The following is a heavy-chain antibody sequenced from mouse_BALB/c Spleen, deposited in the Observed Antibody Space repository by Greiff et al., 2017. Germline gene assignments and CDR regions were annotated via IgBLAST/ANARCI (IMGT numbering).Heavy chain of an antibody. CDR3: TSIYYYGSSLYAMDY. CDR1: GFTFSNYW. D-gene: IGHD1-1*01. CDR2: IRLKSNNYAT. V-gene: IGHV6-6*02. Sequence: DVKLVESGGGLVQPGGSMKLSCVASGFTFSNYWMNWVRQSPEKGLEWVAEIRLKSNNYATHYAESVKGRFTISRDDSKSSVYLQMNNLRAEDTGIYYCTSIYYYGSSLYAMDYWGQGTSVTVSS. J-gene: IGHJ4*01.